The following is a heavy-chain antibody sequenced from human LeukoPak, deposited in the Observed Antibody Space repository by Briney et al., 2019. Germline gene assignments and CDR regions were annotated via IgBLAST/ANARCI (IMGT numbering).Heavy chain of an antibody. CDR1: GRTFSSYA. J-gene: IGHJ4*02. V-gene: IGHV1-69*06. CDR2: IIPIFGTA. Sequence: ASVKVSCKASGRTFSSYAISWVRQAPGQGLEWMGGIIPIFGTANYAQKFQGRVTITADKSTSTAYMELSSLRSEDTAVYYCARVAQGGSYFDYWGQGTLVTVSS. D-gene: IGHD3-16*01. CDR3: ARVAQGGSYFDY.